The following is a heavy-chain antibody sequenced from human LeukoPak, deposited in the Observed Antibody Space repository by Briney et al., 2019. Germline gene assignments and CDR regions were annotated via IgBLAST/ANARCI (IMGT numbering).Heavy chain of an antibody. CDR1: GGTFSSYA. V-gene: IGHV1-69*13. J-gene: IGHJ6*03. CDR2: IIPIFGTA. CDR3: ARVPTVTIYYYYYYMDV. Sequence: SVKVSCKASGGTFSSYAISWVRQAPGQGLEWMGGIIPIFGTANYAQKFQGRVMITADESTSTAYMELSSLRSEDTAVYYCARVPTVTIYYYYYYMDVWGKGTTVTVSS. D-gene: IGHD4-11*01.